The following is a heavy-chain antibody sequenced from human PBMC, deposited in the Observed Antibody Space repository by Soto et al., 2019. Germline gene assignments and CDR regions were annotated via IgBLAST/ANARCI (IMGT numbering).Heavy chain of an antibody. Sequence: ASVKVSCKTSGYNFISSEISWVRQAPGQGLEWMGWISGYNGDTNYAREFQGRVSMTIDTSTTTAYMELRSLTSDDTAVYYCAKNGQPPYYYYGLDVWGQGTKVTVSS. CDR3: AKNGQPPYYYYGLDV. V-gene: IGHV1-18*01. J-gene: IGHJ6*02. CDR1: GYNFISSE. CDR2: ISGYNGDT. D-gene: IGHD2-8*01.